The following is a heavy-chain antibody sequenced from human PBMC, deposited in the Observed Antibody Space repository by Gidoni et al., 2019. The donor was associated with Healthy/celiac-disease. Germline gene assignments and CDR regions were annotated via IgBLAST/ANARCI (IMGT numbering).Heavy chain of an antibody. CDR1: GYSFTSYW. Sequence: EVQLVQSGAEVKKPGASLKISCKGSGYSFTSYWIGWGRQMPGKGLEWMGIIYPGDSDTRYSPSFQGQVTISTDKSISTAYLQWSSLKAADTAMYYCARRSLAPPLSRGMDVWGQGTTVTVSS. CDR2: IYPGDSDT. V-gene: IGHV5-51*01. J-gene: IGHJ6*02. CDR3: ARRSLAPPLSRGMDV.